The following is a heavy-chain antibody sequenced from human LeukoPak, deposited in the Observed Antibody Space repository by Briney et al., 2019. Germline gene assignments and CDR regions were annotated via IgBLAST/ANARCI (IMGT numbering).Heavy chain of an antibody. Sequence: SETLSLTCTVSGGSISTSNYFWGWIRQPPGKGLEWIGNIYYSGSTYYNPSLKSRVTMSVDTSKNQFSLKLSSVTAVDTAFYYCARREEQLGEYFDYWGQGTLVTVSS. J-gene: IGHJ4*02. CDR2: IYYSGST. V-gene: IGHV4-39*07. CDR1: GGSISTSNYF. CDR3: ARREEQLGEYFDY. D-gene: IGHD6-6*01.